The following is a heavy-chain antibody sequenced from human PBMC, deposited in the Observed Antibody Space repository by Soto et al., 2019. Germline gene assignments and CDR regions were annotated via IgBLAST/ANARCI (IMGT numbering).Heavy chain of an antibody. J-gene: IGHJ4*02. CDR2: IIPILGIA. Sequence: GASVKVSCKASGGTFSSYTISWVRQAPGQGLEWMGRIIPILGIANYAQKFQGRVTITADKSTSTAYMELSSLRSEDTAVYYCARGPYYYDSSGPFDYWGQGTLVTVSS. CDR3: ARGPYYYDSSGPFDY. D-gene: IGHD3-22*01. CDR1: GGTFSSYT. V-gene: IGHV1-69*02.